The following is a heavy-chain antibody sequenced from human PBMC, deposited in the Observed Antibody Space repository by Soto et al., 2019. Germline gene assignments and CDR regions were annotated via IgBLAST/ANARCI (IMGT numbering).Heavy chain of an antibody. CDR2: INHSGST. Sequence: SETLSLTCAVYGGSFSGYYWSWIRQPPGKGLEWIGEINHSGSTNYNPSLKSRVTISVDTSKNQFSLKLSSVTAADTAVYYCARVAGYYYGSGSYYNRAGWFDPWGQGTLVTVSS. J-gene: IGHJ5*02. D-gene: IGHD3-10*01. V-gene: IGHV4-34*01. CDR3: ARVAGYYYGSGSYYNRAGWFDP. CDR1: GGSFSGYY.